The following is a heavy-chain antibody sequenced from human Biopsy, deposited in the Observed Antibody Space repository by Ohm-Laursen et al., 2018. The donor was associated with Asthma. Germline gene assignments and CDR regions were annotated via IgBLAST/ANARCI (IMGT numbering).Heavy chain of an antibody. V-gene: IGHV3-53*01. CDR2: IYSGVTS. CDR3: ARGDSSNWSHYYFDY. D-gene: IGHD3-22*01. Sequence: SLRLSCSASGFAVSRDHMFWVRQAPGKGLEWVSVIYSGVTSHTADSVGGRFTISRDYSKNTLYLQMHSLRAEDTAVYYCARGDSSNWSHYYFDYWGQGTLVTVSS. CDR1: GFAVSRDH. J-gene: IGHJ4*02.